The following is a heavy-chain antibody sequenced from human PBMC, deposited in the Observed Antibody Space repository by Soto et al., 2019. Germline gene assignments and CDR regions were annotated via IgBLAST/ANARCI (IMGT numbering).Heavy chain of an antibody. V-gene: IGHV4-31*03. CDR1: GGSISSGGYY. CDR2: IYYSGST. D-gene: IGHD3-9*01. CDR3: ARADNDILTGYPKFDY. J-gene: IGHJ4*02. Sequence: QVQLQESGPGLVKPSQTLSLTCTVSGGSISSGGYYWSWIRQHPGKGLEWIGYIYYSGSTYYNPSLEGRVTRSVDASKNGFSLKLSSVTAADTAVYYCARADNDILTGYPKFDYWGQGTLVTVSS.